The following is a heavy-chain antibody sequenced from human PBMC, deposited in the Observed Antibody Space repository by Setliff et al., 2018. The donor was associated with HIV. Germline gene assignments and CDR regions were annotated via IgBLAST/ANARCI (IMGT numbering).Heavy chain of an antibody. Sequence: PSETLSLTCTVSGGSISSGSYYWSWIRQPPGKGLEWIGSIYNSGSTYYNPSVKSRVTISVDTSKNQFSLKLSSVTAADTAVYYCARGRSEEYYDFWSDYYNAFDIWGQGTMVTVSS. D-gene: IGHD3-3*01. CDR1: GGSISSGSYY. CDR3: ARGRSEEYYDFWSDYYNAFDI. J-gene: IGHJ3*02. CDR2: IYNSGST. V-gene: IGHV4-39*07.